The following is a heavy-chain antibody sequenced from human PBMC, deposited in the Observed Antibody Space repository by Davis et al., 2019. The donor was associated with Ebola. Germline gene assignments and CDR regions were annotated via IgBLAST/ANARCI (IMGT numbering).Heavy chain of an antibody. J-gene: IGHJ4*02. D-gene: IGHD6-13*01. V-gene: IGHV3-21*01. Sequence: GESLKISCAASGFTFSNAWMNWVRQAPGKGLEWVSSISSSSTYIYYADSVKGRLTISRDNAKNSLYLRMNSLRAEDTAVYYCAREDYSSSVFGGKDFDYWGQGTLVTVSS. CDR3: AREDYSSSVFGGKDFDY. CDR2: ISSSSTYI. CDR1: GFTFSNAW.